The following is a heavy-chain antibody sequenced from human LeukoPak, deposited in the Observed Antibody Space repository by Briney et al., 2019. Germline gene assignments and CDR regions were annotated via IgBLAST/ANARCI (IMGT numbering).Heavy chain of an antibody. V-gene: IGHV5-51*01. CDR2: IYPDDSDT. CDR1: GYSFTGHW. Sequence: GESLKTSCKGSGYSFTGHWIGWVRQMPGKGLEWMGTIYPDDSDTRYSPSFQGQVTISVDKSISTAYLQWSRLKASDTAMYYCASGISLHPGFDYWGQGTLVTVSS. J-gene: IGHJ4*02. D-gene: IGHD2-21*01. CDR3: ASGISLHPGFDY.